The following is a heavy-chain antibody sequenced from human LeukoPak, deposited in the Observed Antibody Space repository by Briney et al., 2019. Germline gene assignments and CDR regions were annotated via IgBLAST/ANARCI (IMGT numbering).Heavy chain of an antibody. CDR1: GGSFSSYY. CDR2: IYTSGST. D-gene: IGHD6-13*01. CDR3: ARVDWRYSSSPSYAFDS. V-gene: IGHV4-4*07. J-gene: IGHJ3*02. Sequence: SETLSLTCTVSGGSFSSYYWSWIRQPAGKGLEWIGRIYTSGSTNYHPSLKSRVTMSVDTSKNQSSLKLSSVTAADTAVYYCARVDWRYSSSPSYAFDSWGQGTMVTVS.